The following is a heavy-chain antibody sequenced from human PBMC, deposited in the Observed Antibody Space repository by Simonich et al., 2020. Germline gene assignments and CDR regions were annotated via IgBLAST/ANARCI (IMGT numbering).Heavy chain of an antibody. D-gene: IGHD5-12*01. CDR2: INPNSGGT. Sequence: QVQLVQSVAEVKKPGASVKVSCKASGYTFTGYDMHWVRQAPGQGLEGLGWINPNSGGTNYAQKFKGRVTMTRDTSISPAYMELSRLRSDDTAVYYCARDRSGYDQHHFDYWGQGTLVTVSS. V-gene: IGHV1-2*02. CDR3: ARDRSGYDQHHFDY. CDR1: GYTFTGYD. J-gene: IGHJ4*02.